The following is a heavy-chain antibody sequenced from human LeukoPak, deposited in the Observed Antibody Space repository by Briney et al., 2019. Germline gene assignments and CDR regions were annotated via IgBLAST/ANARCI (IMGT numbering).Heavy chain of an antibody. V-gene: IGHV3-9*01. CDR2: ISWNSGSI. D-gene: IGHD5-12*01. J-gene: IGHJ4*02. CDR1: GFTFSSYA. Sequence: PGGSLRLSCAASGFTFSSYAMHWVRQAPGKGLEWVSGISWNSGSIGYADSVKGRFTISRDNAKNSLYLQMNSLRAEDTALYYCAKDMRDIVATIPWHWGQGTLVTVSS. CDR3: AKDMRDIVATIPWH.